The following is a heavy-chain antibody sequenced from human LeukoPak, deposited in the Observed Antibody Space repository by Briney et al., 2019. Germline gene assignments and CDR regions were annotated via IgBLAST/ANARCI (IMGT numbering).Heavy chain of an antibody. D-gene: IGHD6-25*01. CDR1: GGSISSYY. CDR3: AREWSSGWAEFDY. Sequence: PSETLSLTCTVSGGSISSYYWSWIRQPPGKGLEWIGDIYDSGSTNYNPSLKSRVTISVDTSKNQFSLKLSSVTAADTAVYYCAREWSSGWAEFDYWGQGTLVTVCS. V-gene: IGHV4-59*01. J-gene: IGHJ4*02. CDR2: IYDSGST.